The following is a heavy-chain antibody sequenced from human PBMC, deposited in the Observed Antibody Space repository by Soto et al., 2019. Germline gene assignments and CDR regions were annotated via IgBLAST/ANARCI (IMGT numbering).Heavy chain of an antibody. V-gene: IGHV3-30-3*01. CDR3: ARKEYYDSSGYTDY. Sequence: PGGSLRLSCAASGFTFSSYAMHWVRQAPGKGLEWVAVISYDGSNKYYADSVKGRFTISRDNSKNTLYLQMNSLRAEDTAVYYCARKEYYDSSGYTDYWGQGTLVTVSS. D-gene: IGHD3-22*01. CDR2: ISYDGSNK. J-gene: IGHJ4*02. CDR1: GFTFSSYA.